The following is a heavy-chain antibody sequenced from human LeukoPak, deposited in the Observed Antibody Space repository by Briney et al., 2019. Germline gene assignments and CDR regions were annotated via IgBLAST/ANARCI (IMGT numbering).Heavy chain of an antibody. V-gene: IGHV3-66*01. CDR2: IYSGGST. D-gene: IGHD3-9*01. J-gene: IGHJ4*02. Sequence: GGSLRLSCAASGFTVSSNYMSWVRQAPGKGLEWVSVIYSGGSTYYADSVKGRFTISRDNSKNTLYLQMNSLRAEDTAVYYCASTTKRYFDWLLPPSYFDYWGQGTLVTVSS. CDR3: ASTTKRYFDWLLPPSYFDY. CDR1: GFTVSSNY.